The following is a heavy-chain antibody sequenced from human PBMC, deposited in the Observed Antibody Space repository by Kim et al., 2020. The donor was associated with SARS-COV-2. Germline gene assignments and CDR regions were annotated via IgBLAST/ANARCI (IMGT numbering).Heavy chain of an antibody. CDR3: ARGKPSSWTLINWFDP. J-gene: IGHJ5*02. D-gene: IGHD6-13*01. V-gene: IGHV4-34*01. CDR1: GGSFSGYY. CDR2: INHSGST. Sequence: SETLSLTCAVYGGSFSGYYWSWIRQPPGKGLEWIGEINHSGSTNYNPSLKSRVTISVDTSKNQFSLKLSSVTAADTAVYYCARGKPSSWTLINWFDPWGQGTLVTVSS.